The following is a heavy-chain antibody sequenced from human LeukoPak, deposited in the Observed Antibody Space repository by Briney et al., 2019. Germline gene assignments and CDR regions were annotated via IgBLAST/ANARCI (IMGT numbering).Heavy chain of an antibody. Sequence: GRSLRLSCAASGFTFNSYSMHWVRQAPGKGLEWVTAISDDETYRFYADSVKGRFTISRDNSKNTLYLQMNSLRAEDTAVYHCHCSSTSCYFVRDCHFDYWGQGTLVTVSS. CDR3: HCSSTSCYFVRDCHFDY. V-gene: IGHV3-30-3*01. CDR2: ISDDETYR. D-gene: IGHD2-2*01. J-gene: IGHJ4*02. CDR1: GFTFNSYS.